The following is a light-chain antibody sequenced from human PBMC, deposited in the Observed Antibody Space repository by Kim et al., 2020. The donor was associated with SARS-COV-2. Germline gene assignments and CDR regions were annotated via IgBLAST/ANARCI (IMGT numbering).Light chain of an antibody. CDR1: SSAVGGYNS. Sequence: GQSITISCTGTSSAVGGYNSVSWYQQHPGKATKLMIYDSSGRASGVSNRFSGSQSGNTASLTISGLRAEDEADYYCSSHTTSSTYVFGSGTKVTVL. CDR2: DSS. V-gene: IGLV2-14*03. CDR3: SSHTTSSTYV. J-gene: IGLJ1*01.